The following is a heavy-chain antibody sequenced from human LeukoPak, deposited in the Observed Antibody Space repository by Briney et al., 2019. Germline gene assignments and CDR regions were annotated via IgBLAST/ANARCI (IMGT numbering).Heavy chain of an antibody. CDR1: GGSISSYY. V-gene: IGHV4-59*01. CDR2: IYYSGST. J-gene: IGHJ4*02. CDR3: ARAYCTNGVCYGFDY. Sequence: SETLSLTCTVSGGSISSYYWSWIRQPPRKGLEWIGYIYYSGSTNYNPSLKSRVTISVDTSKNQFSLKLSSVTAADTAVYYCARAYCTNGVCYGFDYWGQGTLATVSS. D-gene: IGHD2-8*01.